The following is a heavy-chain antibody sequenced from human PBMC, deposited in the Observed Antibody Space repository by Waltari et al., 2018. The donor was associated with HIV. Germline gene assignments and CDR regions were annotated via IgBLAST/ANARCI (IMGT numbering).Heavy chain of an antibody. Sequence: QLQLHESGPGLVKPSETLSLSCTVSGDSTSNLYYWAWIRQPPGKGLEWIGSLYSSGSTYYNPSLKSRVDIAVDTSKNTLSLRLNSVTAADTAVYYCVCPKGGSPSLPNFYAMDVWGQGTTVTVSS. CDR2: LYSSGST. D-gene: IGHD6-6*01. CDR3: VCPKGGSPSLPNFYAMDV. CDR1: GDSTSNLYY. V-gene: IGHV4-39*02. J-gene: IGHJ6*02.